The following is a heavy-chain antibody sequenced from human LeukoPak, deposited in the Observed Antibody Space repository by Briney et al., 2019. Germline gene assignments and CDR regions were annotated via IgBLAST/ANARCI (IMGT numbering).Heavy chain of an antibody. V-gene: IGHV4-61*02. CDR3: VRGRELRLYYYYYMDV. CDR2: IYTSGST. Sequence: PSETLSLTCTVSGGSISSGSYYWSWIRQPAGKGLEWIGRIYTSGSTNYNPSLKSRVTISVGTSKNQFSLKLSSVTAADTAVYYCVRGRELRLYYYYYMDVWGKGTTVTVSS. CDR1: GGSISSGSYY. J-gene: IGHJ6*03. D-gene: IGHD1-26*01.